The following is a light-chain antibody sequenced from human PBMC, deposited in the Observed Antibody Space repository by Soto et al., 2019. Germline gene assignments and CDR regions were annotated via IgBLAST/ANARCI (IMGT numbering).Light chain of an antibody. CDR1: HNVSSY. V-gene: IGKV3-11*01. CDR2: DAS. CDR3: QQRSNWPPLT. Sequence: EIVLTQSPATLSLSPGERATLSCRASHNVSSYLVWYQQKPGQAPRLLIYDASNRAAGIPARFSGSGSGTDFTLTISSLEPEDFAVYYCQQRSNWPPLTFGGGTKVDIK. J-gene: IGKJ4*01.